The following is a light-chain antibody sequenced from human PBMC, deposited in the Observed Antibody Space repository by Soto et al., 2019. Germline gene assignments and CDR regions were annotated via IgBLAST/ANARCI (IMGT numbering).Light chain of an antibody. CDR2: EVS. Sequence: QPVLTQPPSASGSPGQSVTISCTGTSSDVGGYNYVSWYQQHPGKAPKLMIYEVSKRPSGVPDRFSGSKSGNTASLTVSGLQAEDEADYYCSSYAGNLYVFGTGTKVTVL. J-gene: IGLJ1*01. CDR3: SSYAGNLYV. CDR1: SSDVGGYNY. V-gene: IGLV2-8*01.